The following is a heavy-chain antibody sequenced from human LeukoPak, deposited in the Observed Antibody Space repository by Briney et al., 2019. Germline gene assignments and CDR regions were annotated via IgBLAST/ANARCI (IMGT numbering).Heavy chain of an antibody. D-gene: IGHD3-10*01. V-gene: IGHV3-11*04. CDR1: GFTVSSNY. CDR2: ISSSGSTI. CDR3: ARDTYYGSGSYFRGEDAFDI. Sequence: GGSLRLSCAASGFTVSSNYVSWVRQAPGKGLEWVSYISSSGSTIYYADSVKGRFTISRDNAKNSLYLQMNSLRAEDTAVYYCARDTYYGSGSYFRGEDAFDIWGQGTMVTVSS. J-gene: IGHJ3*02.